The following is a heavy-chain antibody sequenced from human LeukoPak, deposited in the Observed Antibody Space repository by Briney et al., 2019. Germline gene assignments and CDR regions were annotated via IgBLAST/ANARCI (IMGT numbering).Heavy chain of an antibody. V-gene: IGHV1-3*01. J-gene: IGHJ4*02. CDR3: ARGGSGYYGDGYFDY. D-gene: IGHD3-3*01. Sequence: ASVKVSCKASGYTFTSYAMHWVRQAPGQRLEWMGWINAGSGNTKYSQEFQGRVTITRDTSASTAYMELRSLRSDDTAVYYCARGGSGYYGDGYFDYWGQGTLVTVSS. CDR1: GYTFTSYA. CDR2: INAGSGNT.